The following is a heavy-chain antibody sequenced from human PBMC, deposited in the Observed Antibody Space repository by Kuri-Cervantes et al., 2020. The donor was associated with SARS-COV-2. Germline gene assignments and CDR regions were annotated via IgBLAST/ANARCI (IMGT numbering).Heavy chain of an antibody. CDR3: AKDLICASYFGSGSPDY. V-gene: IGHV3-23*01. Sequence: GESLKISCTASGFTFSSYAMSWARQAPGKGLEWVSTVSGSGVSTYYADSVKGRFTISRDNSASTMFLQMNSLRAEDTALYFCAKDLICASYFGSGSPDYWGQGTLVTVSS. CDR2: VSGSGVST. J-gene: IGHJ4*02. CDR1: GFTFSSYA. D-gene: IGHD3-10*01.